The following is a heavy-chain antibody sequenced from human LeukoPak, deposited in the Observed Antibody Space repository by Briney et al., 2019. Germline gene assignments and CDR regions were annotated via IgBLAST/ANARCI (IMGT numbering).Heavy chain of an antibody. Sequence: GGSLRLTCAASGFTFSSYSMNWVRQAPGKGLEWVSSISSSSSYIYYADSVKGRFTISRDNAKNSLYLQMNSLRAEDTAVYYCAKTRPLDSSSWSHGDYWGQGTLVTVSS. CDR2: ISSSSSYI. V-gene: IGHV3-21*04. CDR3: AKTRPLDSSSWSHGDY. J-gene: IGHJ4*02. D-gene: IGHD6-13*01. CDR1: GFTFSSYS.